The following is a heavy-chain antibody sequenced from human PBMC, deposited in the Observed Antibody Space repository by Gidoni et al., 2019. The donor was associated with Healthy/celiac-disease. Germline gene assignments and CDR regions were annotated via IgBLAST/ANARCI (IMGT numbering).Heavy chain of an antibody. Sequence: EVQLVESGGGLVKPGGSLRLSCAASGFTFSNAWLSWVRQAPGKGLEWGGRIKSKTDGGTTDYAAPVKGRFTISRDDSKNTLYLQMNSLKTEDTAVYYCTTGQLGFNVWGQGTTVTVSS. J-gene: IGHJ6*02. CDR3: TTGQLGFNV. V-gene: IGHV3-15*01. CDR2: IKSKTDGGTT. D-gene: IGHD3-3*02. CDR1: GFTFSNAW.